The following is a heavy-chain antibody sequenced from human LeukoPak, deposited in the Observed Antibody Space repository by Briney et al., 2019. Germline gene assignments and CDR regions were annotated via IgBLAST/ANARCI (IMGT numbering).Heavy chain of an antibody. D-gene: IGHD4-17*01. CDR3: ARGDYGDSSYYYYGMDV. CDR2: INHSGST. CDR1: GGSFSGYY. V-gene: IGHV4-34*01. J-gene: IGHJ6*02. Sequence: PSETLSLTCAVYGGSFSGYYWSWIRQPPGKGLEWIGEINHSGSTNYNPSLKSRVTISVDTSKNQFSLKLSSVTAADTAVYYCARGDYGDSSYYYYGMDVWGQGTTVTVSS.